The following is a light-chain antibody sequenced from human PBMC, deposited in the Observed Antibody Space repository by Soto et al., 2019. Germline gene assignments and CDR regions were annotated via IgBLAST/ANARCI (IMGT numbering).Light chain of an antibody. CDR1: QSISSW. Sequence: DVQMTQAPSTLSASVGDRVTITCRASQSISSWLACYQQKPGKAPKLLIYKASSLESGVPSMFSGSGFGTEFALTISSLQPDDFATYYCQQYNTYWTFGQGTKVEI. J-gene: IGKJ1*01. V-gene: IGKV1-5*03. CDR2: KAS. CDR3: QQYNTYWT.